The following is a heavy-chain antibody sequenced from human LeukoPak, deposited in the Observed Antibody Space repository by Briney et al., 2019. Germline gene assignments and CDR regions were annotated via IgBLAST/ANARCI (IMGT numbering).Heavy chain of an antibody. Sequence: GGSLRLSCVASGFTFSTYWMTWVRQAPGKGLEWVADINLDGSEKYYVDSVKGRFTISRDNAKNSLNLHMNSLRAEDTAVYYCAREGTRGFFDSWGQGALVTVSS. V-gene: IGHV3-7*01. CDR1: GFTFSTYW. CDR3: AREGTRGFFDS. CDR2: INLDGSEK. D-gene: IGHD1/OR15-1a*01. J-gene: IGHJ4*02.